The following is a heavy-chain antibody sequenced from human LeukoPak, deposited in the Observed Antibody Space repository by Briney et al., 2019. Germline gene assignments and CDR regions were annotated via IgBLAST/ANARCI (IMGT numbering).Heavy chain of an antibody. CDR1: GGTFSSYA. CDR2: IIPIFGTA. V-gene: IGHV1-69*05. Sequence: GSSVKVSCKASGGTFSSYAISWVRQAPGQELEWMGGIIPIFGTANYAQKFQGRVTITTDESTSTAYMELSSLRSEDTAVYYCARVYCSGGSCYDGRFDYWGQGTLVTVSS. CDR3: ARVYCSGGSCYDGRFDY. J-gene: IGHJ4*02. D-gene: IGHD2-15*01.